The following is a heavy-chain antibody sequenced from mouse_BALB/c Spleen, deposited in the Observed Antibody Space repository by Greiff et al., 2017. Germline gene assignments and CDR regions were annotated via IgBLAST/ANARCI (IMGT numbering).Heavy chain of an antibody. CDR3: ARERGLRY. D-gene: IGHD3-1*01. CDR2: IYPGDGDT. Sequence: VQLQQSGAELVRPGSSVKISCKASGYAFSSYWMNWVKQRPGQGLEWIGQIYPGDGDTNYNGKFKGKATLTADKSSSTAYMQLSSLTSEDSAVYFCARERGLRYWGQGTLVTVSA. V-gene: IGHV1-80*01. CDR1: GYAFSSYW. J-gene: IGHJ3*01.